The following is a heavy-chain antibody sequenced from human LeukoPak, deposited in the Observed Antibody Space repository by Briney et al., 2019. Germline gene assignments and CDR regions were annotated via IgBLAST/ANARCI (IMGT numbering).Heavy chain of an antibody. CDR1: GFTFSSYG. CDR2: ISYDGGNK. J-gene: IGHJ3*02. Sequence: GRSLSLSCAASGFTFSSYGMHWVRQAPGKGLEWVAVISYDGGNKYYADSVKGRFTISRDNSKNTLYLQMNSLRAEDTAVYYCANERSTLVSDAFDIWGQGTMVTVSS. V-gene: IGHV3-30*18. CDR3: ANERSTLVSDAFDI.